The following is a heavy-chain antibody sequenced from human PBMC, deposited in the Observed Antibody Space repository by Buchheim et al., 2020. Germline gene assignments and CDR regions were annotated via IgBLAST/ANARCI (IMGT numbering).Heavy chain of an antibody. J-gene: IGHJ3*02. V-gene: IGHV3-72*01. CDR1: GFTFSDYY. D-gene: IGHD3-10*01. CDR2: IRKKDNSYIT. CDR3: ARFSAGAFDI. Sequence: EVQLVESGGNLVQPGGSLRLSCVGSGFTFSDYYIDWVRQAPGKGLEWVGRIRKKDNSYITEYAASVKGRFSISRDDSKNSLYLQMKILKSEDTALYYCARFSAGAFDIWGQGT.